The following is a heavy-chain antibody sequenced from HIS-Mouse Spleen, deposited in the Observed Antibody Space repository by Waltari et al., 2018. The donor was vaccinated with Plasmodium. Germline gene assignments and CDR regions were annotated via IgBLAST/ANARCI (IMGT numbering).Heavy chain of an antibody. J-gene: IGHJ4*02. CDR1: GGSISSYY. CDR2: IYYSGST. CDR3: ARHRYSSSWYSY. Sequence: QVQLQESGPGLVKPSETLSLTCTVSGGSISSYYWSWIRQPPGKGLEWIGYIYYSGSTNSNPSLKSRVTRSVDTSKNQFSLKLSSVTAADTAVYYCARHRYSSSWYSYWGQGTLVTVSS. V-gene: IGHV4-59*08. D-gene: IGHD6-13*01.